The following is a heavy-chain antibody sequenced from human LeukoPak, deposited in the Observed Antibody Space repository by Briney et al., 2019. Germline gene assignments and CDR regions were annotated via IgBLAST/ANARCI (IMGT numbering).Heavy chain of an antibody. CDR1: GFTFSTCA. CDR3: ARLTPVFCGGDCFTLDY. J-gene: IGHJ4*02. V-gene: IGHV3-23*01. D-gene: IGHD2-21*02. Sequence: GGSLRLSCAASGFTFSTCAMSWVRQAPGKGLEWVSGISGTTSGTYYADSVKGRFTISRDNAKNSVYLQMNSLRAEDTAVYYCARLTPVFCGGDCFTLDYWGQGTLVTVSS. CDR2: ISGTTSGT.